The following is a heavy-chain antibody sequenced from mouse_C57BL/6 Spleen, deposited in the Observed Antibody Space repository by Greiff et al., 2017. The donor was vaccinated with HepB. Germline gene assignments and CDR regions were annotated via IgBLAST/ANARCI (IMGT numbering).Heavy chain of an antibody. CDR3: TRDVENGNPLYAMDY. CDR1: GFTFSSYA. Sequence: EVKLVESGEGLVKPGGSLKLSCAASGFTFSSYAMSWVRQTPEKRLEWVAYISSGGDYIYYADTVKGRFTISRDNARNTLYLQLSSLKSEDTAMYYCTRDVENGNPLYAMDYWGQGTSVTVSS. J-gene: IGHJ4*01. CDR2: ISSGGDYI. V-gene: IGHV5-9-1*02. D-gene: IGHD2-1*01.